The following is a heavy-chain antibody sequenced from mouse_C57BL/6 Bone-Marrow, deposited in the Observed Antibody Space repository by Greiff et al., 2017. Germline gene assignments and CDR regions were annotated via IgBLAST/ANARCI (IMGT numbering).Heavy chain of an antibody. D-gene: IGHD2-10*02. V-gene: IGHV3-6*01. CDR2: ISYDGSN. J-gene: IGHJ3*01. Sequence: EVQLVESGPGLVKPSQSLSLTCSVTGYSITSGYYWNWIRQFPGNKLEWMGYISYDGSNNYNPSLKNRISITRDTSKNQFFLKLNSVTTEDTATYYCARDPLAWFADGGQGTLVTVSA. CDR1: GYSITSGYY. CDR3: ARDPLAWFAD.